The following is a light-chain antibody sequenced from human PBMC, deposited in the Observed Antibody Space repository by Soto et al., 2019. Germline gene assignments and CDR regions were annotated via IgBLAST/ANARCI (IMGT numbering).Light chain of an antibody. CDR1: STDVDGYDY. J-gene: IGLJ1*01. Sequence: QSVLTQPASVSRSPGQSITISCTGASTDVDGYDYVSWYQQHPGQAPKLMIYDVNNRPSGVSYRFSGSKSGDTASLTISGLQAEDDADYYCSSYTSSAPFYVFGTGTKVTVL. V-gene: IGLV2-14*03. CDR2: DVN. CDR3: SSYTSSAPFYV.